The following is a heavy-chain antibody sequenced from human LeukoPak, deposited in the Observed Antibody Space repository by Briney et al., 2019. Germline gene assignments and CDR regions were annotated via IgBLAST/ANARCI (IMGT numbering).Heavy chain of an antibody. V-gene: IGHV3-53*01. J-gene: IGHJ4*02. CDR3: ARGSGPHSGEYS. CDR1: GFTFSDYY. Sequence: GGSLRLSCAASGFTFSDYYMSWIRQAPGKGLEWVSVIYTGGGTYYADSVKGRFTISRDSSKNTLHLQMNSLRAEDTAVYYCARGSGPHSGEYSWGQGTLVTVSS. CDR2: IYTGGGT. D-gene: IGHD1-26*01.